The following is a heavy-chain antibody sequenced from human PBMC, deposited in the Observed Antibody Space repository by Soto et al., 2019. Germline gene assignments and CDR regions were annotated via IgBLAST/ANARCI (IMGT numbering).Heavy chain of an antibody. Sequence: SETLSLTGSVNGESFSGYYWTWIRQSPGKGLEWLGESNHGGTTNYNPSLKTRVSISVDTSKNQFSLKLNSMTAADTAVYYCARPALRYSGSYYFDFWGQGTLVTVS. CDR3: ARPALRYSGSYYFDF. J-gene: IGHJ4*02. CDR2: SNHGGTT. CDR1: GESFSGYY. V-gene: IGHV4-34*01. D-gene: IGHD1-26*01.